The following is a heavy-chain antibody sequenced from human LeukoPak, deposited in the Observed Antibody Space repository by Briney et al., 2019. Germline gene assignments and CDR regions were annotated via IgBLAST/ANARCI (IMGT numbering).Heavy chain of an antibody. Sequence: GGSLRLSCAASGFTVSSNYMSWVRQAPGKGLEWVSVIYSGGSTYYADSVKGRFTISRDNSKNTLYLQINSLRAEDTAVYYCAKGYYYDSSGYYNYWGQGTLVTVSS. CDR2: IYSGGST. J-gene: IGHJ4*02. D-gene: IGHD3-22*01. CDR1: GFTVSSNY. CDR3: AKGYYYDSSGYYNY. V-gene: IGHV3-53*01.